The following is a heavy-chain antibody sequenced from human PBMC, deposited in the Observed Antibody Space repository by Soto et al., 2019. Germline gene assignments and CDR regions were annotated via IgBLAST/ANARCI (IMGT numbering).Heavy chain of an antibody. CDR3: AKDGGRHDYGDYVHPIHY. CDR2: ISGSGGST. CDR1: GFTFSSYA. Sequence: EVQLLESGGGLVQPGGSLRLSCAASGFTFSSYAMSWVRQAPGKGLEWVSAISGSGGSTYYADSVKGRFTISRDNSKNTLYLQMNSLRAEDTAVYYCAKDGGRHDYGDYVHPIHYWGQGTLVTVSS. J-gene: IGHJ4*02. V-gene: IGHV3-23*01. D-gene: IGHD4-17*01.